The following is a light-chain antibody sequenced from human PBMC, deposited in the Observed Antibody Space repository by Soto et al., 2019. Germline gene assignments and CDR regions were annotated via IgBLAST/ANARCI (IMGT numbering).Light chain of an antibody. CDR1: QAIGND. CDR3: LHDCAYPPT. J-gene: IGKJ1*01. V-gene: IGKV1-6*02. CDR2: APL. Sequence: AIQMTQSPLSLSASVGDTVTITCRARQAIGNDLGWYQQKPGKAPKLLIYAPLTRHSGVPSRISGRGSDTDFPLTISSLEPRDCATYHRLHDCAYPPTFGQGTKVVMK.